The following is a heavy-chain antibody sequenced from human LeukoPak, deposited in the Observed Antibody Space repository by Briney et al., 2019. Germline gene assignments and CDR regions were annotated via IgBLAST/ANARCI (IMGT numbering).Heavy chain of an antibody. V-gene: IGHV1-18*01. CDR3: ARVGATYGDPLEYDY. CDR2: ISGYSGNT. D-gene: IGHD1-26*01. J-gene: IGHJ4*02. CDR1: GYSSTKNG. Sequence: ASVKVSCMASGYSSTKNGISWARQAPGQGLEWMGWISGYSGNTNYAPKLQGRVTMTTDTSTSTAYMEQRSLTSADTATYYCARVGATYGDPLEYDYWGQGTLVTVSS.